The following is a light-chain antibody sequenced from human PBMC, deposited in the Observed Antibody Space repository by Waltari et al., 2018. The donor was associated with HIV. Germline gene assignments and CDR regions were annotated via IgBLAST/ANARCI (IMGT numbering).Light chain of an antibody. Sequence: SYELTQPPSVSVSPGQTARITCSGDALPKQYAYWYQQKPGQAPVLLIYKDSERPSGIPERFSGSSSGTTVTLTISGVQAEDEADYYCQSADSSGTSFGGGTKLTVL. CDR2: KDS. V-gene: IGLV3-25*03. CDR3: QSADSSGTS. CDR1: ALPKQY. J-gene: IGLJ3*02.